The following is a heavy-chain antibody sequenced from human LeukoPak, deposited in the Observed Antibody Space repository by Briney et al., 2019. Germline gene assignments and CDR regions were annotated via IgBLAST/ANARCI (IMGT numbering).Heavy chain of an antibody. CDR2: IYYSGIN. CDR3: ARDDILTGSFDF. J-gene: IGHJ4*02. Sequence: ASETLSLTCTVSGGSISSTGYYWDWIRQPPGKGLEWIGNIYYSGINYYNPSLRSRVTISVDTSKNRFSLKVSSVTAADAAVYYCARDDILTGSFDFWGQGTLVTVPS. CDR1: GGSISSTGYY. V-gene: IGHV4-39*02. D-gene: IGHD3-9*01.